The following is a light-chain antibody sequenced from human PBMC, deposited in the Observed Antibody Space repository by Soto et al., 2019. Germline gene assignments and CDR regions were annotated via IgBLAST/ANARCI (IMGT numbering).Light chain of an antibody. CDR1: QGISSY. J-gene: IGKJ3*01. Sequence: ALRMTQSPSSFSASTGDRVTITCRASQGISSYLAWYQQKPGKAPKLLIYAASTLQSGVPSRFSGSRSGTAFTLTISCLQSEDFATYYCQKYYSYPRVTFGPGTKVAIK. CDR3: QKYYSYPRVT. V-gene: IGKV1-8*01. CDR2: AAS.